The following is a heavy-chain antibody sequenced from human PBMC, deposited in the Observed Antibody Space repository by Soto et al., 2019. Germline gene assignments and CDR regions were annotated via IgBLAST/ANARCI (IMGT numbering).Heavy chain of an antibody. D-gene: IGHD6-19*01. CDR2: INDSGDLR. Sequence: WGSLRLSCVASGFTFFRYAISFVRRAPGKGLEWVSTINDSGDLRYYAESVRGRFTISRDNSKNTLYLQVNDLRAEDTARYHCAKAFGDWYPFEKWGLGALVTVSS. CDR1: GFTFFRYA. V-gene: IGHV3-23*01. CDR3: AKAFGDWYPFEK. J-gene: IGHJ4*02.